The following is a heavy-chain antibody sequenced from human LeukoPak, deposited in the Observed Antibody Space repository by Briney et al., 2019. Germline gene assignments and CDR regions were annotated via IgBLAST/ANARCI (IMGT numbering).Heavy chain of an antibody. CDR2: IRSKAYGETA. Sequence: GGSLRLSCTASGFTFGDYAMSWIRQAPGKGLEWVGFIRSKAYGETADYAASVKGRFTISRDDSKAIAYLQLNSLKTEDTAVYHCTRDRGAYNLYDYWGQGTLVTVSS. CDR3: TRDRGAYNLYDY. CDR1: GFTFGDYA. D-gene: IGHD1-1*01. V-gene: IGHV3-49*03. J-gene: IGHJ4*02.